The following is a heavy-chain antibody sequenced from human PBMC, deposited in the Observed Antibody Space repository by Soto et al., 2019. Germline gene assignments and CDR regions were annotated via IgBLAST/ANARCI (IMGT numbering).Heavy chain of an antibody. CDR2: ISGNSGKT. Sequence: GGSLRLSCTASGFTFSSYAMSWVRQAPGKELEWVSTISGNSGKTNYAESVKGRFSISRDNSKNTVHLQLDSLRAEDTAVYFCAKLGFVLMELYYFHQWGQGTLVTVS. J-gene: IGHJ4*02. D-gene: IGHD2-8*01. CDR3: AKLGFVLMELYYFHQ. V-gene: IGHV3-23*01. CDR1: GFTFSSYA.